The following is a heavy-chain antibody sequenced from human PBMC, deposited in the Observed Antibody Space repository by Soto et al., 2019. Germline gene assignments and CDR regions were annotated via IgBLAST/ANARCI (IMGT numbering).Heavy chain of an antibody. Sequence: QVQLVQSGAEVKKPGSSVKVSCKASGVTFSNDIITWVRRAPGQGLEWMGRIIPLLDIANYAQKFQGRVTIPADKSTSTAYMELNSLRSEDTAVYYCARDSPIGSTFSGYDAIDSWGQGTLVTVSS. D-gene: IGHD5-12*01. CDR1: GVTFSNDI. CDR3: ARDSPIGSTFSGYDAIDS. CDR2: IIPLLDIA. J-gene: IGHJ4*02. V-gene: IGHV1-69*08.